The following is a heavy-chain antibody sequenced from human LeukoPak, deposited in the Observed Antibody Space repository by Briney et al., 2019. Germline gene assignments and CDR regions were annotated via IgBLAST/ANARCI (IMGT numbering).Heavy chain of an antibody. CDR2: IYYSGST. J-gene: IGHJ4*02. CDR3: ARDRSGSYIFDY. CDR1: GGSISSGDYY. V-gene: IGHV4-30-4*08. Sequence: SETLSLTCTVSGGSISSGDYYLSWIRQPPGKGLEWIGYIYYSGSTYYNPSLKSRVTISVDTSKTQFSLKLSSVTAADTAVYYCARDRSGSYIFDYWGQGTLVTVSS. D-gene: IGHD1-26*01.